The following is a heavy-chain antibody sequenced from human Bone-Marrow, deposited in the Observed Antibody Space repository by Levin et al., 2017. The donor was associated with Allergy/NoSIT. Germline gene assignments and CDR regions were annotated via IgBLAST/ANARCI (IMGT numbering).Heavy chain of an antibody. Sequence: QTLSLTCTFSGFSLSTSGVRVCWIRQPPGKALEWLARIDWDNDTFYSTSLKTRLSIFKDTSKNQVVLTMTNMDPVDTATYYCARMATTGTLDQWGQGTLVTVSS. J-gene: IGHJ4*02. CDR2: IDWDNDT. CDR3: ARMATTGTLDQ. D-gene: IGHD1-1*01. V-gene: IGHV2-70*04. CDR1: GFSLSTSGVR.